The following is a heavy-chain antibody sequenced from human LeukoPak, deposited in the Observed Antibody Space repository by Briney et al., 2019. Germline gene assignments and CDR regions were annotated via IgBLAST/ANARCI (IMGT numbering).Heavy chain of an antibody. Sequence: GGSLSLSCAASGFTFSSYWMTWVRQAPGKVLEWVAGINQDGSEKYYVDSVKGRFTISRDNAQNSLYLQMNSLRAEDTAMYYCARGRDCGSTSCWGLFDYWGQGTLVPVSS. J-gene: IGHJ4*02. D-gene: IGHD2-2*01. CDR1: GFTFSSYW. CDR3: ARGRDCGSTSCWGLFDY. V-gene: IGHV3-7*01. CDR2: INQDGSEK.